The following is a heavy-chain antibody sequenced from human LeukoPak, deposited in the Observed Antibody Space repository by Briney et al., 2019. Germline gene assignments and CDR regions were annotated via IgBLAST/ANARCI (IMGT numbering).Heavy chain of an antibody. CDR2: ISGSGGST. V-gene: IGHV3-23*01. D-gene: IGHD3-16*02. CDR1: GFTFSSYG. Sequence: HAGGTLRLSCAASGFTFSSYGMSWVRQAPGKGLEWVSAISGSGGSTYYADSVKGRFTISRDNSKNTLYLQMNSLRAEDTAVYYCATRSRLGELSPPLWGQGTLVTVSS. CDR3: ATRSRLGELSPPL. J-gene: IGHJ4*02.